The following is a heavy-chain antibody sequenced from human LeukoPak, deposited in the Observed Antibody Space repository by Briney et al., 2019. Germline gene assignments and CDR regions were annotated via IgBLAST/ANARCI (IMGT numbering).Heavy chain of an antibody. Sequence: PGGSLRLSCAASGFTFSSYGMHWVRQAPGKGLEWVAVISYDGSNKYYADSVKGRFTISRDNSEKTLYLQMDSLRAEDTAVYHCAKGPSRIVYYFDYWGQGILVTVSS. CDR2: ISYDGSNK. V-gene: IGHV3-30*18. J-gene: IGHJ4*02. CDR3: AKGPSRIVYYFDY. CDR1: GFTFSSYG. D-gene: IGHD6-13*01.